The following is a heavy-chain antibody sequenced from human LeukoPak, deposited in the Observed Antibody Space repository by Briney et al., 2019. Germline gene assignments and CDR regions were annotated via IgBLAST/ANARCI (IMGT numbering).Heavy chain of an antibody. V-gene: IGHV3-23*01. Sequence: GGSLRLSCIVSGFTLSSYEMCWIRQAPGKGLEWVASIEYSGGSAYYADSVKGRFTISRDNAKNSLYLQMNSLRAEDTAVYYCARRYCSSTNCYAFDSWGQGTLVTVSS. CDR2: IEYSGGSA. CDR3: ARRYCSSTNCYAFDS. CDR1: GFTLSSYE. J-gene: IGHJ4*02. D-gene: IGHD2-2*01.